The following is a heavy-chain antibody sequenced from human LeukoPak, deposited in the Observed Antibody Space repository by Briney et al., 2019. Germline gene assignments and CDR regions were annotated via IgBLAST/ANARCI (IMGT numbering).Heavy chain of an antibody. CDR3: GRLYGGDSGVGAFDI. CDR1: GFTFSDYY. Sequence: GSLRLSCAASGFTFSDYYMSWIRQSPGKGLEWIGSFYYRGSPYYDSSLKSRVTISVDTSKNQFSLRLSSVTAADTAVYYCGRLYGGDSGVGAFDIWGQGTMVTVSS. D-gene: IGHD4-23*01. CDR2: FYYRGSP. J-gene: IGHJ3*02. V-gene: IGHV4-39*01.